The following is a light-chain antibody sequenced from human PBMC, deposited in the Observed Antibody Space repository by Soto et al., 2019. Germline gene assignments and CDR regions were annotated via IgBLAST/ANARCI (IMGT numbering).Light chain of an antibody. CDR1: QSISSY. CDR3: QQSYSTLLT. CDR2: AAS. V-gene: IGKV1-39*01. J-gene: IGKJ5*01. Sequence: DIQMTQSPSSLSASVGDRVTITCRASQSISSYLNWYQQKPGKAPKLLIYAASSLQSGVPSRFSGSGSGTDFTLTISSLQPEDFETYYCQQSYSTLLTFGQGTRLEIK.